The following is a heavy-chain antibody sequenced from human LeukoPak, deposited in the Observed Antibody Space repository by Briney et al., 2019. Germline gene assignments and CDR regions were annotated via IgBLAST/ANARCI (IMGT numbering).Heavy chain of an antibody. CDR1: GFSFSSYG. CDR3: ARDRRYSSNWYAYDI. CDR2: IWDDGSNK. D-gene: IGHD6-13*01. J-gene: IGHJ3*02. Sequence: GGSLRLSCATSGFSFSSYGMHWVRQAPGKGLEWVALIWDDGSNKYYADSVKGRFAISRDNSKNTLYLQMDSLRPEDTAIYYCARDRRYSSNWYAYDIWGQGTMVTVSS. V-gene: IGHV3-33*01.